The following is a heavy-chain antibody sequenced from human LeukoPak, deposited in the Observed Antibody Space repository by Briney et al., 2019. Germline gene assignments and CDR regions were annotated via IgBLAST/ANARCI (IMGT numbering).Heavy chain of an antibody. Sequence: ASVKVSCKASGYTFTGYYMHWVRQAPGQGLEWMGGVIPIFGTANYAQKFQGRVTITADKSTSTAYMELSSLRSEDTAVYYCARWGLLGYCSSTSCYAVDNWFDPWGQGTLVTVSS. D-gene: IGHD2-2*01. V-gene: IGHV1-69*06. CDR2: VIPIFGTA. J-gene: IGHJ5*02. CDR1: GYTFTGYY. CDR3: ARWGLLGYCSSTSCYAVDNWFDP.